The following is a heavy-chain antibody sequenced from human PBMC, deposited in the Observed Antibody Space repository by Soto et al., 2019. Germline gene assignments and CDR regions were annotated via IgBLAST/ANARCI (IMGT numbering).Heavy chain of an antibody. D-gene: IGHD1-1*01. CDR1: GGSLSSFY. J-gene: IGHJ5*02. Sequence: SETLSLTCTVSGGSLSSFYWSWIRQPPGKGLEWVGYIYHSGSTLYNPSLKSRVTISVDKSKNQFSLKLSSVTAADTAVYYCARDQLEGNWFDPWGQGTLVTVSS. V-gene: IGHV4-59*12. CDR3: ARDQLEGNWFDP. CDR2: IYHSGST.